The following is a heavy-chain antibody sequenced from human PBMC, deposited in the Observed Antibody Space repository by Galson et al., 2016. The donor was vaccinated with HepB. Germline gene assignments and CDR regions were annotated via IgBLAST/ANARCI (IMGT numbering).Heavy chain of an antibody. CDR3: VGAFLGY. CDR2: SRNKANSYTT. J-gene: IGHJ4*02. CDR1: GFTFSDHY. D-gene: IGHD3-3*01. V-gene: IGHV3-72*01. Sequence: SLRLSCAASGFTFSDHYMDWVRQAPGKGLEWVGRSRNKANSYTTEYAASVKGRFTISRDDSTHTVYLQMSDLKTEDTAVYYCVGAFLGYWGQGALVTVSA.